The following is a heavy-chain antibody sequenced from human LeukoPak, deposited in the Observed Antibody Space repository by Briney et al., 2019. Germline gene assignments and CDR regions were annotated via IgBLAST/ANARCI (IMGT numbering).Heavy chain of an antibody. CDR3: ARDARSSWYDYYYYMDF. V-gene: IGHV1-46*01. CDR1: GYTFTSYY. CDR2: INRSGGST. D-gene: IGHD6-13*01. Sequence: ASVKVSCTASGYTFTSYYMHWVRQAPGQGLEWMGIINRSGGSTSYAQTFQGRVTMTRDMSKSTVYMEMSSLRAEDTAVYYCARDARSSWYDYYYYMDFWGKGTTVTVSS. J-gene: IGHJ6*03.